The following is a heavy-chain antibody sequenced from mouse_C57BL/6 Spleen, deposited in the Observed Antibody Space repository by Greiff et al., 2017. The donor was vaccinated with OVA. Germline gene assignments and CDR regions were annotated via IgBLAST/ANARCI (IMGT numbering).Heavy chain of an antibody. CDR3: ARGGGRRRYFDY. CDR2: INYDGSST. CDR1: GFTFSDYY. V-gene: IGHV5-16*01. Sequence: EVKLVESEGGLVQPGSSMKLSCTASGFTFSDYYMAWVRQVPEKGLEWVANINYDGSSTYYLDSLKSRFIISRDNAKNILYLQMSSLKSEDTATYYCARGGGRRRYFDYWGQGTTLTVSS. D-gene: IGHD1-2*01. J-gene: IGHJ2*01.